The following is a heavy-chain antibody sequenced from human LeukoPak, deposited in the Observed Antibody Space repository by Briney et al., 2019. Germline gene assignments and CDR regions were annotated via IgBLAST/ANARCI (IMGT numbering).Heavy chain of an antibody. J-gene: IGHJ6*03. Sequence: GESLKISCKGSGYSFTSYWIGWVRQMPGKGLEWMGIIYPGDSDTRYSPSFQGQVTISADKSISTAYLQWSGLKASDTAMYYCARLRGAVTTDMDVWGKGTTVTVSS. CDR2: IYPGDSDT. V-gene: IGHV5-51*01. CDR3: ARLRGAVTTDMDV. CDR1: GYSFTSYW. D-gene: IGHD4-17*01.